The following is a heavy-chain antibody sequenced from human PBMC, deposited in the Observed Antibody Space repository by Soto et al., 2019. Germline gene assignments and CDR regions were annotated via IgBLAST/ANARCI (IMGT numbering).Heavy chain of an antibody. Sequence: GGSLRLSCAASGFDFSNSWMSWVRQAPGKGLEWVANIKGGESERHTVDSVKGRFTISRDNAENSLYLQMNSLRAEDTAVYYCAKTTHCSSTTCYGGVEYWGQGTLVTVSS. CDR3: AKTTHCSSTTCYGGVEY. CDR1: GFDFSNSW. V-gene: IGHV3-7*05. CDR2: IKGGESER. J-gene: IGHJ4*02. D-gene: IGHD2-2*01.